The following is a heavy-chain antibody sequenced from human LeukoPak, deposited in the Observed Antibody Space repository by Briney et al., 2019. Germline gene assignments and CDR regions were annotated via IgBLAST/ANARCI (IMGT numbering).Heavy chain of an antibody. D-gene: IGHD2/OR15-2a*01. CDR2: INPNSGGT. CDR3: ARDHALWSNCFDY. Sequence: GASVKVSCKASGYIFTGYYMHWVRQAPGQGLEWMGWINPNSGGTNFAQKFQGRVTMTRDTSISTAYMELSRLRSDDTAVYYCARDHALWSNCFDYWGQGTLVTVSS. CDR1: GYIFTGYY. J-gene: IGHJ4*02. V-gene: IGHV1-2*02.